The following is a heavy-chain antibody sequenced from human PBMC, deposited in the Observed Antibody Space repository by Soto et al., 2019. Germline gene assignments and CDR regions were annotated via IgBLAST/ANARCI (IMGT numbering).Heavy chain of an antibody. CDR2: IYTGGST. CDR3: ARDYGGSGRFDY. V-gene: IGHV3-66*01. Sequence: LRLSCAASGFTVSSNYMSWVRQAPGKGLEWVSVIYTGGSTYYADSVKGRFTISRDNSKNTLYLQMNSLRAEDTAVYYCARDYGGSGRFDYWGQGTLVTVSS. CDR1: GFTVSSNY. D-gene: IGHD4-17*01. J-gene: IGHJ4*02.